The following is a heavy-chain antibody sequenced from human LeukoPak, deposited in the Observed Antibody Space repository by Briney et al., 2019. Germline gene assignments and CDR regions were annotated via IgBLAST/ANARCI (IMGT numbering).Heavy chain of an antibody. J-gene: IGHJ5*02. V-gene: IGHV4-38-2*02. CDR2: IYHSGST. Sequence: SETLSLTCTVSGYSISSGYYWGWIRQPPGKGLEWIGSIYHSGSTYYNPSLKSRVTISVDTSKNQFSLKLSSVTAADTAVYYCAREYFCSSTSCYDRGEDWFDPWGQGTLVTVSS. CDR3: AREYFCSSTSCYDRGEDWFDP. CDR1: GYSISSGYY. D-gene: IGHD2-2*01.